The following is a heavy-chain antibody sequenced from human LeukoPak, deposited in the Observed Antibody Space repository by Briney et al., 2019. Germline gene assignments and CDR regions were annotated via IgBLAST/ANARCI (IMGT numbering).Heavy chain of an antibody. D-gene: IGHD3-10*01. CDR2: IIPIFGTA. J-gene: IGHJ4*02. Sequence: ASVKVSCKASGGTFSSYAINWVRQAPGQGLEWMGGIIPIFGTANYAQKFQGRVTITADESTSTTYMELSSLRSEDTAVYYCAREPPESGSYRTLFDYWGQGTLVTVSS. CDR1: GGTFSSYA. CDR3: AREPPESGSYRTLFDY. V-gene: IGHV1-69*13.